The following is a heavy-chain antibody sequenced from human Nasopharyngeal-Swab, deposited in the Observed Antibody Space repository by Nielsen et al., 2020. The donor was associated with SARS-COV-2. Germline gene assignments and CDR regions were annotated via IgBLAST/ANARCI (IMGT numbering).Heavy chain of an antibody. CDR3: ARDAPAHYGAFY. V-gene: IGHV3-30*03. CDR1: GFTFGSFG. Sequence: GGSLRLSCAASGFTFGSFGMHWVRQAPGKGLEWVAFIAHDASNEYYGDSVKGRFSISRDSSKNTLYLQMDSLRGEDTAVYYCARDAPAHYGAFYWGRGTRVTVSS. J-gene: IGHJ4*02. D-gene: IGHD4-17*01. CDR2: IAHDASNE.